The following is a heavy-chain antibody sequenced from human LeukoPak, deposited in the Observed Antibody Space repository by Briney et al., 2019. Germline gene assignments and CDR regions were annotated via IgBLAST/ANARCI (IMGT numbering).Heavy chain of an antibody. CDR3: ARGVYIAAAQYGY. Sequence: SETLSLTCTVSGGSLSSHYWSWIRQPPGKGLEWIGYIYYSGTTNFNPSLKSRVTISVDTSKNQFSLRLSSVTAADTAVYYCARGVYIAAAQYGYWGQGTLVTVSS. J-gene: IGHJ4*02. CDR1: GGSLSSHY. V-gene: IGHV4-59*11. D-gene: IGHD6-13*01. CDR2: IYYSGTT.